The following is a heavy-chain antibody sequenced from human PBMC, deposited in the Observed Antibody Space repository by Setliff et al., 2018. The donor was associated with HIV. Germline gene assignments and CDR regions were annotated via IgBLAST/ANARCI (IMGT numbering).Heavy chain of an antibody. CDR2: IYSGGIT. V-gene: IGHV3-53*01. J-gene: IGHJ3*02. D-gene: IGHD3-10*01. CDR1: GFTVSGNY. CDR3: ARAEFLGPESDFDI. Sequence: GGSLRLSCAASGFTVSGNYMSWVRQAPGKGLEWVSVIYSGGITDYADSVKGRFTISRDNSKNTLYLPVNSLRAEDTAIYYCARAEFLGPESDFDIWGQGTMVTVSS.